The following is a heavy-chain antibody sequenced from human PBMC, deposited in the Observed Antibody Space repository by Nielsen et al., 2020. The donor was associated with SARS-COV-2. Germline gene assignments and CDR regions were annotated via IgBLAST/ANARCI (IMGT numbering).Heavy chain of an antibody. Sequence: SETLSLTCTVSGGSISSSSYYWGWIRQPPGKGLEWIGSIYYSGSTYYNPSLKSRVTISVDTSKNQFSLKLSSVTAADTAVYYCARLSVAGMQNYYYYMDVWGKGTTVTVSS. CDR2: IYYSGST. CDR1: GGSISSSSYY. CDR3: ARLSVAGMQNYYYYMDV. V-gene: IGHV4-39*01. J-gene: IGHJ6*03. D-gene: IGHD6-19*01.